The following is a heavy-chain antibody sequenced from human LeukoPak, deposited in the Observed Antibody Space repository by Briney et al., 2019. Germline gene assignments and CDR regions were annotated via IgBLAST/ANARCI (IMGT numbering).Heavy chain of an antibody. CDR2: ISGSGGST. V-gene: IGHV3-23*01. D-gene: IGHD6-13*01. CDR3: AKDRQQQLARAEYFQH. Sequence: PGGSLRLSCTASGFTFSSYAMSWVRQAPGKGLEWVSAISGSGGSTYYADSVKGRFTISRDNSKNTLYLQMNSLRAEDTAVYYCAKDRQQQLARAEYFQHWGQGTLVTVSS. CDR1: GFTFSSYA. J-gene: IGHJ1*01.